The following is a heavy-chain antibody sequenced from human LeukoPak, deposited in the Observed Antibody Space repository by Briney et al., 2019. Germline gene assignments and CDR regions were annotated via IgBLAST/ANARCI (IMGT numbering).Heavy chain of an antibody. V-gene: IGHV3-7*01. J-gene: IGHJ4*02. CDR2: IKQDGSEK. CDR1: GFTFSSYG. D-gene: IGHD1-1*01. CDR3: ARGGSGNWNAPFDY. Sequence: GGSLRLSCAASGFTFSSYGMSWVRQAPGKGLEWVANIKQDGSEKYYVDSVKGRFTISRDNAKNSLYLQMNSLRAEDTAVYYCARGGSGNWNAPFDYWGQGILVTVSS.